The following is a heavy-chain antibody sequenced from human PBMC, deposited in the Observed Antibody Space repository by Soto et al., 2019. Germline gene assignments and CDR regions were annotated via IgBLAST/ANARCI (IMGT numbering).Heavy chain of an antibody. V-gene: IGHV4-59*01. Sequence: SETLSLTCTVSGGSISGYYWSWIRQPPGKGLEWIGYIYYSTNYNPSLKSRVTISVDTSKNQLSLKLTSVTAADTAVYYCARTSPVAGGFDYWGQGTPVTVS. CDR3: ARTSPVAGGFDY. J-gene: IGHJ4*02. CDR2: IYYST. CDR1: GGSISGYY. D-gene: IGHD6-19*01.